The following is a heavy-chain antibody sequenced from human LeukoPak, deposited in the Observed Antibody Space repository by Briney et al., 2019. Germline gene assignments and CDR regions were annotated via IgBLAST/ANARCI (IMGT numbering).Heavy chain of an antibody. CDR2: IIPIFGTA. J-gene: IGHJ4*02. V-gene: IGHV1-69*13. Sequence: ASVKVSCKASRGTFSSYAISWVRQAPGQGLEWMGGIIPIFGTANYAQKFQGRVTITADESTSTAYMELSSLRSEDTAVYYCARDDSEAGIDYWGQGTLVTVSS. CDR3: ARDDSEAGIDY. D-gene: IGHD6-13*01. CDR1: RGTFSSYA.